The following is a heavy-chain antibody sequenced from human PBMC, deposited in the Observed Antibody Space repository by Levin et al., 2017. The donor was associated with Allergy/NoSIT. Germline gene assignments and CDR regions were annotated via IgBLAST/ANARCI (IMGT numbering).Heavy chain of an antibody. CDR3: ARGAGGYGDFRLGMDV. CDR1: GFTFRSSE. V-gene: IGHV3-48*03. Sequence: LSFSSSGFTFRSSEMNWVRQAPGPFLPFFSSLLLLFLPLSSSDSVRGRFTISRDNAKNSLYLQMISLKAEDTAVYYCARGAGGYGDFRLGMDVWGRGTTVTVSS. D-gene: IGHD4-17*01. J-gene: IGHJ6*02. CDR2: LLLLFLPL.